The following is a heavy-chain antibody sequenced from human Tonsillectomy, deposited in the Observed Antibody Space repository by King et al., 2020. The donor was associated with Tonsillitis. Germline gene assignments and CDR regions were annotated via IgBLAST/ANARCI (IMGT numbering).Heavy chain of an antibody. Sequence: VQLQESGPGLVKPSQTLSLTCAVSGGSISSGGYSWSWIRQPPGKGLEWIGYIYYSGSTYYNPSLKSRVTISVDTSKNQFSLKLSSVTAADTAVYYCARDKAQMAGIFGVGAFDYWGQGTLVTVSS. CDR3: ARDKAQMAGIFGVGAFDY. J-gene: IGHJ4*02. CDR1: GGSISSGGYS. CDR2: IYYSGST. D-gene: IGHD3-3*01. V-gene: IGHV4-30-4*07.